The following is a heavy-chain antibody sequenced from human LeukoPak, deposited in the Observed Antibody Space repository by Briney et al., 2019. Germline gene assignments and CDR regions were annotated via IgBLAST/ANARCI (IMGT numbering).Heavy chain of an antibody. J-gene: IGHJ2*01. CDR3: ARGRRLGELSSWYFDL. V-gene: IGHV4-34*01. CDR1: GGSFSGYY. CDR2: INHSGST. Sequence: PSETLSLTCAVYGGSFSGYYWSWIRQPPGKGLEWIGEINHSGSTNYNPSLKSRVTISVDTSKNQFSLKLSSVTAADTAVYYCARGRRLGELSSWYFDLWGRGTLVTVSS. D-gene: IGHD3-16*02.